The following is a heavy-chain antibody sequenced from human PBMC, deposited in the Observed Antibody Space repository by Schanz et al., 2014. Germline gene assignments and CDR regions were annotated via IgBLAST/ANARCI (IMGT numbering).Heavy chain of an antibody. Sequence: EVQLVESGGGLVQPGGSLRLSCTASGFTFSNYWMSWVRQAPGKGPEWVANIKHDGSVKDYVDSVEGRFTISRDNAKNSLYLQMNSLRAEDTAVYYCARAGYDADNWFDPWGQGTLVTVSS. CDR3: ARAGYDADNWFDP. D-gene: IGHD2-2*01. V-gene: IGHV3-7*05. CDR1: GFTFSNYW. J-gene: IGHJ5*02. CDR2: IKHDGSVK.